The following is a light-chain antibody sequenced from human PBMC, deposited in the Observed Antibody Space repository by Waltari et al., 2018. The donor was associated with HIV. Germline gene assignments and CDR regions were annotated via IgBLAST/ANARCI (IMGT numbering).Light chain of an antibody. CDR1: RSNIASNT. CDR2: SNK. Sequence: QSVLTQPPSASGTPGQRVTISCSGSRSNIASNTVNWYQQLPGPAPKLLIYSNKQRPSGVPDRFSGSKSGTSASLAISGLQSEDEADYYCAAWDDNLNGWVFGGGTKLTVL. V-gene: IGLV1-44*01. J-gene: IGLJ3*02. CDR3: AAWDDNLNGWV.